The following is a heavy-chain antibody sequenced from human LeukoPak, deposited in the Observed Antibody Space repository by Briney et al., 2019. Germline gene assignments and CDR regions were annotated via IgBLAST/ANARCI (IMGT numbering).Heavy chain of an antibody. CDR2: IYYSGST. CDR3: ARRNSYGYGNFDY. V-gene: IGHV4-59*01. D-gene: IGHD5-18*01. CDR1: GGSMSSNY. Sequence: PSETLSLTCTVSGGSMSSNYWNWIRQAPGKGLEWIGHIYYSGSTNYNPSLKSRVTISVDTSKNQFSLELSSVTAADTAVYYCARRNSYGYGNFDYWGQGALVTVSS. J-gene: IGHJ4*02.